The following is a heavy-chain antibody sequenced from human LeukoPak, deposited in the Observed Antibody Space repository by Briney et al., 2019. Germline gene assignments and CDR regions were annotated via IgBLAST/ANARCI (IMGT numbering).Heavy chain of an antibody. V-gene: IGHV4-38-2*01. Sequence: PSETLSLTCAVSGYSISSGYYWGWIRQPAGKGLEWIGRIYTSGSTNYNPSLKSRVTISVDTSKNQFSLKLSSVTAADTAVYYCARGYFITMIVRDAFDIWGQGTMVTVSS. D-gene: IGHD3-22*01. CDR2: IYTSGST. J-gene: IGHJ3*02. CDR1: GYSISSGYY. CDR3: ARGYFITMIVRDAFDI.